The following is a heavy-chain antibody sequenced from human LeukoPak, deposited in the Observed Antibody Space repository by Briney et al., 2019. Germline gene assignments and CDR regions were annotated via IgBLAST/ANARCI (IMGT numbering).Heavy chain of an antibody. J-gene: IGHJ6*02. CDR1: GFTVSSSN. V-gene: IGHV3-66*01. CDR2: IYSGGST. Sequence: GGSLRLSCAASGFTVSSSNMSWVRQAPGKGLEWVSVIYSGGSTYYADSVKGRFTISRDNSRNTLYLQMNTLRAEDTAVYYCARGWFYGMDVWGQGTTVSVSS. D-gene: IGHD3-10*01. CDR3: ARGWFYGMDV.